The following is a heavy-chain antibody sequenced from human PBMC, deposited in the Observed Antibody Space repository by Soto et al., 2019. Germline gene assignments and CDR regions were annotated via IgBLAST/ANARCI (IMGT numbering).Heavy chain of an antibody. CDR1: GFVFRTFR. V-gene: IGHV3-33*01. D-gene: IGHD3-9*01. Sequence: PGGSLRLSCEASGFVFRTFRMHWVRRAPDKGLEWLATIRFDGSTARYAESVRGRFKISRDNSMNTLYLQLDRLRVEDTAVYYCVRDRPNTESLTGYFDTWGQGTPVTVSS. CDR2: IRFDGSTA. CDR3: VRDRPNTESLTGYFDT. J-gene: IGHJ4*02.